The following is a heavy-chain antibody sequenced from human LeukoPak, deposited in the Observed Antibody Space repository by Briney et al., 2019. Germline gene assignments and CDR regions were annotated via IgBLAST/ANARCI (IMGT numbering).Heavy chain of an antibody. CDR2: IRGSGGST. CDR1: GFTFSSYA. J-gene: IGHJ4*02. CDR3: AKDVGVAAAGTHFDY. V-gene: IGHV3-23*01. Sequence: GGSLRLSSAASGFTFSSYAMSWVRQAPGKGLEWVSAIRGSGGSTYYADSVKGRFTIYRDNSKNTLYLQMNSLRAEDTAVYYCAKDVGVAAAGTHFDYWGQGTLVTVSS. D-gene: IGHD6-13*01.